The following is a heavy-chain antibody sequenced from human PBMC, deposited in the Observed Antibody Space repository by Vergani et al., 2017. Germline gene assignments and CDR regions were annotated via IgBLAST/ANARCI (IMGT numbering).Heavy chain of an antibody. CDR2: ISDYNGDT. CDR3: ARDRRYYFDSSGYIRFDP. V-gene: IGHV1-18*01. CDR1: GYTFSSYG. J-gene: IGHJ5*02. Sequence: QLVQSGAEVKKPGASVKISCKASGYTFSSYGISWVRQAPGQGLEWMGWISDYNGDTKYAQKLQGRVTMTTDTSTTTVYMELRSLRSDDTAVYYCARDRRYYFDSSGYIRFDPWRQGTLVTVSS. D-gene: IGHD3-22*01.